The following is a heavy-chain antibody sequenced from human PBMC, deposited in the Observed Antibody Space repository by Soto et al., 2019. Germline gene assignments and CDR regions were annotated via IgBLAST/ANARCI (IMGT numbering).Heavy chain of an antibody. CDR2: VYWDDGK. CDR3: AHLTTGGFYFDY. Sequence: QITLNESGPALVKPTQTLTLTCTFSGFSLNTRDVGVGWIRQPPGKALEWLGVVYWDDGKRYSPSLKSRLTITKDTSKNQVVLRMTNMDPVDTATYYCAHLTTGGFYFDYWGQGTLVTVSS. D-gene: IGHD4-17*01. V-gene: IGHV2-5*02. CDR1: GFSLNTRDVG. J-gene: IGHJ4*02.